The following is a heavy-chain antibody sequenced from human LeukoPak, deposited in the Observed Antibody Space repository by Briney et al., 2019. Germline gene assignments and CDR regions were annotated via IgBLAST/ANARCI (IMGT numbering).Heavy chain of an antibody. Sequence: SETLSLTCTVSGGSISGYYWSWSRQPPGKGVEWIGNLYYMRGAWYKSSLKSRVTTSVDTSRNEFSLKLSSVTAADTAMYYCARDEGIAVAGSRFDPWGQGALVTVSS. CDR2: LYYMRGA. CDR3: ARDEGIAVAGSRFDP. J-gene: IGHJ5*02. D-gene: IGHD6-19*01. CDR1: GGSISGYY. V-gene: IGHV4-59*12.